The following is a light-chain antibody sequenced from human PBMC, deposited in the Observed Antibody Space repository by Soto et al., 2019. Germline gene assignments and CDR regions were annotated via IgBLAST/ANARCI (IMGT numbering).Light chain of an antibody. CDR1: SSNIGAGYD. V-gene: IGLV1-40*01. J-gene: IGLJ1*01. CDR2: GDS. CDR3: QSYNSRLSCSDV. Sequence: QSVLTQPPSVSGAPGQRVTISCTGSSSNIGAGYDVNWYQQLPGTAPKLLIFGDSNRPSGVPDRFSGSKSGTSASLAITGLQADDEADYYCQSYNSRLSCSDVFGAGTKVTVL.